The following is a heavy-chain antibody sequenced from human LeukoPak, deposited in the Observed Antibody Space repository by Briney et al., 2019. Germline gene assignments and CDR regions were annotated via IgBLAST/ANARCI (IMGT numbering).Heavy chain of an antibody. V-gene: IGHV1-46*01. D-gene: IGHD3-16*02. CDR1: GYTFTSYY. CDR3: AREARGGSYDYVWGSYRYFDY. CDR2: INPSGGST. Sequence: EASVKVSCKASGYTFTSYYMHWVRQAPGQGLEGMGIINPSGGSTSYTQNFQGRVTMTRDTSTSTVYMELSSLRSEDTAVYYCAREARGGSYDYVWGSYRYFDYWGQGTLVTVSS. J-gene: IGHJ4*02.